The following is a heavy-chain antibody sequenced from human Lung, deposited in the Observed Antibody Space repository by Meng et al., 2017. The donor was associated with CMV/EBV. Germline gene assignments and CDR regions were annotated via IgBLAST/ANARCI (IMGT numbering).Heavy chain of an antibody. CDR2: INSDGLRK. Sequence: GGSXRLXXEVPGFTFSSHWMHWVRQAPGGGLVWVAHINSDGLRKNYADSVKGRFTISRDNAKDTLYLQVNSLRAEDTAVYYCARGGCSRTSCLDFWGQGTLVXVSS. CDR3: ARGGCSRTSCLDF. D-gene: IGHD2-2*01. CDR1: GFTFSSHW. J-gene: IGHJ4*02. V-gene: IGHV3-74*01.